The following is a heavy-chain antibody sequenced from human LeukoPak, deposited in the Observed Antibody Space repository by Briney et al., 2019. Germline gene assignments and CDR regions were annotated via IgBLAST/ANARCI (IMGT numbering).Heavy chain of an antibody. J-gene: IGHJ6*02. CDR3: ARDSSTSNYYFGMDV. Sequence: GGSLRLSCAASGFTFSNYAINWVRQAPGTGLAWVSRIRGGGGSTYYADPVKGRFTISRDNSKNTLYLQMNSLRADDTAVYYCARDSSTSNYYFGMDVWGQGTTVTVSS. CDR2: IRGGGGST. D-gene: IGHD6-19*01. V-gene: IGHV3-23*01. CDR1: GFTFSNYA.